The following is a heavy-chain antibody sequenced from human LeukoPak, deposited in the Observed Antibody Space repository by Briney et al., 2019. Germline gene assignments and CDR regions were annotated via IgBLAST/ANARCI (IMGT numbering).Heavy chain of an antibody. CDR3: ARFTRGDYYYMDV. CDR1: GFTVSSNY. Sequence: GGSLRLSCAASGFTVSSNYKSWVRQAPGKGLEWVSVIYSGGSTYYADSVKGRFTISRDNSKNTLYLQMNSLRAEDTAVYYCARFTRGDYYYMDVWGEGTTVTVSS. V-gene: IGHV3-66*02. D-gene: IGHD3-10*01. CDR2: IYSGGST. J-gene: IGHJ6*03.